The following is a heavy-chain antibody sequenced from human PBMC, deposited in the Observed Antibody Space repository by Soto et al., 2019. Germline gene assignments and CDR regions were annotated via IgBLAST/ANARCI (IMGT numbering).Heavy chain of an antibody. CDR2: ISGDSTSI. J-gene: IGHJ5*02. V-gene: IGHV3-48*02. Sequence: EVQVVESGGGLVQPGGSLRLSCVASGFTFSIYTMHWVRQAPGKGLEWVSKISGDSTSIYYADSVEGRFTISRDNAKNSLYLQMNSLRDEDTAVYYCIRGHNWFDPWGQGTLVTVSS. CDR1: GFTFSIYT. D-gene: IGHD3-16*01. CDR3: IRGHNWFDP.